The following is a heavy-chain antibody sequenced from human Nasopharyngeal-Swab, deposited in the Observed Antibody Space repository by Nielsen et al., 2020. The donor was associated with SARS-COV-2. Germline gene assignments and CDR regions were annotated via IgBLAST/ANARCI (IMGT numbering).Heavy chain of an antibody. CDR2: INPDGSEK. CDR1: GFTLSSMW. J-gene: IGHJ3*01. V-gene: IGHV3-7*01. CDR3: ARDWSRAADV. D-gene: IGHD2-15*01. Sequence: GGSLRLSCAASGFTLSSMWMSWVRQVPGKGLEWVADINPDGSEKFYVDSVKGRFTISRDNAKNSMSLQMNSLRVEDTAVYYCARDWSRAADVWGQGAMVTVSS.